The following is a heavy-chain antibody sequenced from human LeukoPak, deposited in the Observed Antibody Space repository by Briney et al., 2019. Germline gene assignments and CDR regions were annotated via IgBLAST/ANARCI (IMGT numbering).Heavy chain of an antibody. CDR1: GFTFSCYA. J-gene: IGHJ4*02. CDR2: IRGSGVST. Sequence: GGSLRLSCAASGFTFSCYAVSWVRQAPGQGLEWVSVIRGSGVSTYYADSVKGRFTISRDNSKNTLYLQMDSLRAEDTAVYYCAKGDSSGYCSPIDYWGQGTLVTVSS. D-gene: IGHD3-22*01. CDR3: AKGDSSGYCSPIDY. V-gene: IGHV3-23*01.